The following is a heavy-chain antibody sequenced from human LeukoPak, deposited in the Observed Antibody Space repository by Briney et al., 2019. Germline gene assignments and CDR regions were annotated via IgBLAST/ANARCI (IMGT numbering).Heavy chain of an antibody. CDR2: ISSNGGST. D-gene: IGHD6-19*01. CDR1: GFTFSSYA. J-gene: IGHJ4*02. CDR3: ARALGIAVAEVPPPFDY. V-gene: IGHV3-64*01. Sequence: GGSLRLSCAAPGFTFSSYAMHWVRQAPGKGLEYVSAISSNGGSTYYANSVKGRFTISRDNSKNTLYLQMGSLRAEDMAVYYCARALGIAVAEVPPPFDYWGQGTLVTVSS.